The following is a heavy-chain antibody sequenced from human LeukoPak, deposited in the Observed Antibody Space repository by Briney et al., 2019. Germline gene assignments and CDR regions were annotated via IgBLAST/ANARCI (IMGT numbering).Heavy chain of an antibody. D-gene: IGHD2-2*01. Sequence: GGSLRLSCAASGFIFDDYGMSWVRQAPGKGLEWVSGINWNGGSTGYVDSVKGRFTISGGNAKNSLYLQMNSLRAEDTALYYCARVRYCSSTSCYFSAFDIWGQGTMVTVSS. CDR3: ARVRYCSSTSCYFSAFDI. CDR1: GFIFDDYG. V-gene: IGHV3-20*04. J-gene: IGHJ3*02. CDR2: INWNGGST.